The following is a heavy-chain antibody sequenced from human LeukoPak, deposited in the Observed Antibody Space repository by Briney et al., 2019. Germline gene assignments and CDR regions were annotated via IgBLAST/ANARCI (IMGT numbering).Heavy chain of an antibody. CDR2: IYTSGST. V-gene: IGHV4-61*02. CDR3: ATVSYGEPYSTIDY. CDR1: GGSISSGSYY. Sequence: PSETLSLTCTVSGGSISSGSYYWSWIRQPAGKGLEWIGRIYTSGSTNYNPSLKSRVTISVDTSKNQFSLKLSSVTAADTAVYYCATVSYGEPYSTIDYWGQGTLVTVSS. D-gene: IGHD4-17*01. J-gene: IGHJ4*02.